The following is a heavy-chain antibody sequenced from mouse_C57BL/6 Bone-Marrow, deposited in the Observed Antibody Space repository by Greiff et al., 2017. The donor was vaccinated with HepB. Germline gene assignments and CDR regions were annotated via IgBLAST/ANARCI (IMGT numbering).Heavy chain of an antibody. D-gene: IGHD1-2*01. Sequence: EVKVEESGGGLVQPGGSLKLSCAASGFTFSDYGMAWVRQAPRKGPEWVAFISNLAYSIYYADTVTGRFTISRENAKNTLYLEMSSLRSEDTAMYYGAREYNYGPRYAMDYWGQGTSVTVSS. CDR3: AREYNYGPRYAMDY. CDR2: ISNLAYSI. J-gene: IGHJ4*01. CDR1: GFTFSDYG. V-gene: IGHV5-15*04.